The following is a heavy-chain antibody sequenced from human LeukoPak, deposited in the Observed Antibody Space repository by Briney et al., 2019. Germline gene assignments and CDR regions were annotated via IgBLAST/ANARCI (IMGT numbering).Heavy chain of an antibody. V-gene: IGHV3-21*01. D-gene: IGHD3-9*01. Sequence: AGSLRFSCAAYGFTFSSYSMIRLRQAPGKGLEGVSSISSSSSYIYYADSVKGRFTISRDNPKNSLYLQSRSLRAEDTAVYYCASYDILTGYPLNDYGGQGTLVTVSA. CDR2: ISSSSSYI. CDR1: GFTFSSYS. CDR3: ASYDILTGYPLNDY. J-gene: IGHJ4*02.